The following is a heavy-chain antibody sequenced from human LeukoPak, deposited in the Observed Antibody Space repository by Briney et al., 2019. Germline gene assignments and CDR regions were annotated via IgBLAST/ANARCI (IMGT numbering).Heavy chain of an antibody. V-gene: IGHV4-59*01. Sequence: SETLSLTCTVSGGSISSYYWSWLRQPPGKGLEWVGYIYYSGSTNYNPSLKSRVTISVDTSKNQFSLKLSSVTAADTAVYYCARDHGYGQGGIDYWGQGTLVTVSS. CDR2: IYYSGST. CDR1: GGSISSYY. CDR3: ARDHGYGQGGIDY. D-gene: IGHD5-18*01. J-gene: IGHJ4*02.